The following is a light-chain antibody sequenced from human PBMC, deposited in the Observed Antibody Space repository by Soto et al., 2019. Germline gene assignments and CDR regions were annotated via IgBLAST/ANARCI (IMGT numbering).Light chain of an antibody. CDR1: ISDVGGYNY. CDR2: DVS. J-gene: IGLJ1*01. Sequence: QSVLTQPRSVSGSPGQSVTISCTGSISDVGGYNYVSWYQQHPGKAPKLMIYDVSKRPSGVPDRFSGSKSGNTASLTVSGLQAEDEADYYCSSYAGSNNLGVFGTGTKVTVL. CDR3: SSYAGSNNLGV. V-gene: IGLV2-11*01.